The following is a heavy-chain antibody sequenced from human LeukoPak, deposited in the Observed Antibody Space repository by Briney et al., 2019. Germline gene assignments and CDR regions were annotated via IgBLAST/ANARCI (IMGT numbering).Heavy chain of an antibody. CDR3: ARGSDDVIDY. Sequence: GGSLRLSCAASGFTVSTTYMNWVRQAPGKGLEWVSIIYSGGATKYADSVKDRFTISRDSSKNTLYLQMNSLRAEDTAVYYCARGSDDVIDYWGQGTLVTVSS. CDR2: IYSGGAT. V-gene: IGHV3-53*01. CDR1: GFTVSTTY. J-gene: IGHJ4*02.